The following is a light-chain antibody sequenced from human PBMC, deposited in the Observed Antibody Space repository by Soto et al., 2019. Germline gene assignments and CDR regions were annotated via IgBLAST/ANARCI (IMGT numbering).Light chain of an antibody. CDR3: SSYXXSSTHVV. Sequence: QSALTQPASVSGSPGRSVTXXCTGSSSDVGDFNYVSWYQHLPGRAPKLIIYDVTNRPSGISYRFSASKSGRTASLTISGLQAEDEADYYCSSYXXSSTHVVFGGGTKLTVL. J-gene: IGLJ2*01. V-gene: IGLV2-14*03. CDR1: SSDVGDFNY. CDR2: DVT.